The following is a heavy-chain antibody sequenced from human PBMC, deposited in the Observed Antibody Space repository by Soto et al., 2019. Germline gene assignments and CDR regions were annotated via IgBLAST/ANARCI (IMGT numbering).Heavy chain of an antibody. V-gene: IGHV3-30*18. CDR3: EKIGAGYCYDSSGYFDAFDI. J-gene: IGHJ3*02. CDR2: ISYDGSNK. Sequence: GGSLRLSCAASGFTFSSYGMHWVRQAPGKGLEWVAVISYDGSNKYYADSVKGRFTISRDNSKNTLYLQMNSLRAEDTAVYDGEKIGAGYCYDSSGYFDAFDIWGQGTMVTVSS. D-gene: IGHD3-22*01. CDR1: GFTFSSYG.